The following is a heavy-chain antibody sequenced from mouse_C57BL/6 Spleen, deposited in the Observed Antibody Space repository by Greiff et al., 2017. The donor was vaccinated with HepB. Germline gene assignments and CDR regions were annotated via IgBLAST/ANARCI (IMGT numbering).Heavy chain of an antibody. CDR1: GYTFTSYW. V-gene: IGHV1-69*01. Sequence: QVQLQQPGAELVMPGASVKLSCKASGYTFTSYWMHWVKQRPGQGLEWIGEIDPSDSYTNYNQKFKGKSTLTVDKSSSTAYMQLSSLTSEDSAVYYCARCGDGNYEDAMDYWGQGTSVTVSS. J-gene: IGHJ4*01. CDR3: ARCGDGNYEDAMDY. CDR2: IDPSDSYT. D-gene: IGHD2-1*01.